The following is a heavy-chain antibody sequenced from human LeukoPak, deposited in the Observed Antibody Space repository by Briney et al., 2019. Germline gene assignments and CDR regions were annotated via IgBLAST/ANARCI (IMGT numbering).Heavy chain of an antibody. CDR1: GFTFSSYG. CDR3: AREVGRITIFGVVKRYYYMDV. V-gene: IGHV3-33*01. D-gene: IGHD3-3*01. J-gene: IGHJ6*03. Sequence: GGSLRLSCAASGFTFSSYGMYWVRQAPGKGLEWVAVIWYDGSNKYYADSVKGRFTISRDNSKNTLYLQMNSLRAEDTAVYYCAREVGRITIFGVVKRYYYMDVWGKGTTVTVSS. CDR2: IWYDGSNK.